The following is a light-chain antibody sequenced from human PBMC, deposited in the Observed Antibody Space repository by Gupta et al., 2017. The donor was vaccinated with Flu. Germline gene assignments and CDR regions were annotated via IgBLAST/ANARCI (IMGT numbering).Light chain of an antibody. J-gene: IGLJ2*01. Sequence: QAALTQPASVSGSPGQTITIPCIGGTSDGGGYNYVSWYQQFPGKAPKLVIYEVGDRPSGVSNRFSGSKSGDTASLTISGLQAEDEADYYCSTYTSDTTLVFGGGTKLTVL. CDR2: EVG. CDR3: STYTSDTTLV. V-gene: IGLV2-14*01. CDR1: TSDGGGYNY.